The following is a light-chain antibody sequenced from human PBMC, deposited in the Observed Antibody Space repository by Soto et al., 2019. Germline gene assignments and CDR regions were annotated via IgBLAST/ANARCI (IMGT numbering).Light chain of an antibody. CDR3: QQYNSYSGM. V-gene: IGKV1-39*01. CDR1: QSISSY. J-gene: IGKJ1*01. CDR2: AAS. Sequence: DIQMTQSPSSLSASVGDRVTITCRASQSISSYLNWYQQRPGKAPKLLIYAASSLQSGVPSRFSGNGSGTEFTLTISGLQPDDFASYYCQQYNSYSGMFGQGTTGDIK.